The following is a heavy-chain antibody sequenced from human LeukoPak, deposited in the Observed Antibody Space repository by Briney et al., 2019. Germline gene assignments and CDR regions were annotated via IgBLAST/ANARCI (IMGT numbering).Heavy chain of an antibody. D-gene: IGHD1-1*01. V-gene: IGHV3-64D*06. CDR2: ISDSGGST. J-gene: IGHJ5*02. CDR1: EFIFSSSA. Sequence: GGSLRLSCSASEFIFSSSAMHWVRQAPGKGLEYVSAISDSGGSTYYADSVKGRFTISRDNSKNTLHLQMSSLRAEDTAVYYCVKATTGTTKGWFDPWGQGTLVTVSS. CDR3: VKATTGTTKGWFDP.